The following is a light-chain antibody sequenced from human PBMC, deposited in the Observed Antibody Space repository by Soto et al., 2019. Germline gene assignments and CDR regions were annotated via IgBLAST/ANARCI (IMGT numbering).Light chain of an antibody. CDR1: SSVVGGYNY. Sequence: QSALTQPASVSGSPGQSITISCTGTSSVVGGYNYVSWYQQHPGKAPKLMIYDVSNRPSGVSNRFSGSKPGNTASLTISGLQAEDEADYYCSSYTSSSTYVFATGTKVTVL. CDR2: DVS. CDR3: SSYTSSSTYV. V-gene: IGLV2-14*01. J-gene: IGLJ1*01.